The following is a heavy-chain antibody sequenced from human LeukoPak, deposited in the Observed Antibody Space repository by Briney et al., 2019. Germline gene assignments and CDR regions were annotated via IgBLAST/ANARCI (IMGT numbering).Heavy chain of an antibody. CDR1: GGSISSYY. D-gene: IGHD3-10*01. Sequence: SETLSPTCTVSGGSISSYYWSWIRQPAGKGLEWIGRIYTSGSTNYNPSLKSRVTMSVDTSKNQFSLKLSSVTAADTAVYYCARVPHYYGSGSYSYQDAFDIWGQGTMVTVSS. J-gene: IGHJ3*02. CDR3: ARVPHYYGSGSYSYQDAFDI. CDR2: IYTSGST. V-gene: IGHV4-4*07.